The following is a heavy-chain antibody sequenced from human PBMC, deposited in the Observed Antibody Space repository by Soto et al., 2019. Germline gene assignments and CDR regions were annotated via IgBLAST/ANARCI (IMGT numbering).Heavy chain of an antibody. CDR1: GFTFSSYG. D-gene: IGHD5-18*01. CDR3: AKGGGNSGTLDY. V-gene: IGHV3-30*18. CDR2: ISYDGSNK. Sequence: QVQLVESGGGVVQPGRSLRLSCAASGFTFSSYGMHWVRQAPGKGLEWVAVISYDGSNKYYADSVKGRFTISRDNSKNPLYLQMNSLRAEDTAVYYCAKGGGNSGTLDYWGQGTLVTVSS. J-gene: IGHJ4*02.